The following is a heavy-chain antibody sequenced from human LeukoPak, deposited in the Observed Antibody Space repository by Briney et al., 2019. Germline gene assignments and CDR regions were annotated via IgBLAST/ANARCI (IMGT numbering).Heavy chain of an antibody. CDR2: INQDAGEK. J-gene: IGHJ4*02. CDR3: ARAPIVVVPTRGPTYFDY. V-gene: IGHV3-7*01. CDR1: GFTFSRYW. Sequence: GGSLRLSCTTSGFTFSRYWMSWVRQAPGKGLEWMANINQDAGEKYYVDSVKGRFTISRDNAKNSLYLQMNSLRAEDTAVYYCARAPIVVVPTRGPTYFDYWGQGTLVTVSS. D-gene: IGHD2-2*01.